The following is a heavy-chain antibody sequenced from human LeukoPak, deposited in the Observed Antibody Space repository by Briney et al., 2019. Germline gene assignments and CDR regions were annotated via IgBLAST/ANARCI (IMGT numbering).Heavy chain of an antibody. J-gene: IGHJ3*02. Sequence: PSETLSLTCTVSGGSISSYYWSWIRQPPGKGLEWIGYIYYSGSTNYNPSLKSRVTISVDTSKNQFSLKLSSVTAADTAVYYCSRSYSRVHGFHIWGQGTMVTVSS. CDR3: SRSYSRVHGFHI. V-gene: IGHV4-59*01. D-gene: IGHD6-13*01. CDR2: IYYSGST. CDR1: GGSISSYY.